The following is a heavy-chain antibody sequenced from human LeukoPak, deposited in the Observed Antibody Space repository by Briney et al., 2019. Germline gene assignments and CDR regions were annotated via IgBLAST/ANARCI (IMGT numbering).Heavy chain of an antibody. CDR3: ARDYTTGSRKPYYYYGMDV. Sequence: ASVKVSCKASGYTFTSYGISWVRRAPGQGLEWMGWIGAYNGNTNYAQKLQGRVTMTTDTSTSTAYMELRSLRSDDTAVYYCARDYTTGSRKPYYYYGMDVWGQGTTVTVSS. V-gene: IGHV1-18*01. CDR1: GYTFTSYG. D-gene: IGHD4-17*01. J-gene: IGHJ6*02. CDR2: IGAYNGNT.